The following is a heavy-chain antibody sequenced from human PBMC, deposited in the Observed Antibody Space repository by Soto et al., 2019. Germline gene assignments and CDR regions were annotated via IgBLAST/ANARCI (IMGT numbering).Heavy chain of an antibody. J-gene: IGHJ6*02. V-gene: IGHV1-69*13. CDR2: IIPIFGTA. CDR1: GGTFSSYA. D-gene: IGHD2-2*01. CDR3: ARVIGDIVVVPAATDYYYYGMDV. Sequence: ASVKVSCKASGGTFSSYAISWVRQAPGQGLEWMGGIIPIFGTANYAQKFQGRVTITADESTSTAYMELSSLRSEDTAVYYCARVIGDIVVVPAATDYYYYGMDVWGQGTTVTVSS.